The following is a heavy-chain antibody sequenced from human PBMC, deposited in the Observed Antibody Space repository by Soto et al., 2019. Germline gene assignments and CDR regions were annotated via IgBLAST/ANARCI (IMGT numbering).Heavy chain of an antibody. CDR1: GFTFSNAW. CDR3: TTLEGGDYYYYGMDV. CDR2: IKSKTDGGTT. Sequence: EVQLVESGGGLVKPGGSLRLSCAASGFTFSNAWMNWVRQAPGKGLEWVGRIKSKTDGGTTDYAAPVKGRFTISRDDSKHTLYLQRNSLKTEETAVYYCTTLEGGDYYYYGMDVWGQGTTVTGSS. D-gene: IGHD3-16*01. J-gene: IGHJ6*02. V-gene: IGHV3-15*07.